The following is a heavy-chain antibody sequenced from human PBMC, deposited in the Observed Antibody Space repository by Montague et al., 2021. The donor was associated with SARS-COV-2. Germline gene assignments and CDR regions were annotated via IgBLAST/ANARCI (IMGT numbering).Heavy chain of an antibody. CDR1: GGSFSVYY. CDR3: ARGVRLPGVRDSYDYLDV. J-gene: IGHJ6*03. Sequence: SETLSLTCAVYGGSFSVYYWSWIRQPPGKGLEWIGEISHSGSTNYNPSLKSRVAISMDTSKNQFSLKLSSVTAADTAVYYCARGVRLPGVRDSYDYLDVWGQGTPVTVSS. CDR2: ISHSGST. D-gene: IGHD2-15*01. V-gene: IGHV4-34*01.